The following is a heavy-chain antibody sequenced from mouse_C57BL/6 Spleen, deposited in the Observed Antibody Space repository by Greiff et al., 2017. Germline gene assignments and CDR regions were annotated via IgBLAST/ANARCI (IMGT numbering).Heavy chain of an antibody. D-gene: IGHD1-1*01. J-gene: IGHJ2*01. Sequence: VQLQQSGAELVRPGASVKLSCTAPGFNIKDYYMHWVKQRPEQGLEWIGRIVPEDGDTEYAPKFQGKATLTAATSSNTAYLQLSSLTSEDTAVYYCTTRYYGSNWGQGTTLTVSS. CDR2: IVPEDGDT. CDR1: GFNIKDYY. V-gene: IGHV14-1*01. CDR3: TTRYYGSN.